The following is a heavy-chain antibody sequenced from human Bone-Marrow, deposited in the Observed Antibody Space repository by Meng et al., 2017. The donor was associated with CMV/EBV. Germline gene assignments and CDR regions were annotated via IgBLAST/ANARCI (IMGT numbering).Heavy chain of an antibody. D-gene: IGHD3-3*01. CDR2: IYYSGST. CDR1: GGSISSSSYY. J-gene: IGHJ4*02. V-gene: IGHV4-39*07. Sequence: SETLSLTCTVSGGSISSSSYYWGWIRQPPGKGLEWIGSIYYSGSTYYNPSLKSRVTISVDTSKNQFSLKLSSVTAADTAVYYCASLYYDFWSGYYSNFDYWGQGTRVTGSS. CDR3: ASLYYDFWSGYYSNFDY.